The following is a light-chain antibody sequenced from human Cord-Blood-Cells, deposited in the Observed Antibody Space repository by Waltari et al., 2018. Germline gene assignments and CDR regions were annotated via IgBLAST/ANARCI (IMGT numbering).Light chain of an antibody. CDR1: QSVSSSY. J-gene: IGKJ4*01. V-gene: IGKV3-20*01. Sequence: EIVLTQSPGTLSLSPGEIATLSCRASQSVSSSYLAWYQQKPGKAPRLLIYGASRRATGIPGRLSGSGSGKDFTLTISRLEPEDCAVYYCQQYGSSRLTFGGGTKVEIK. CDR2: GAS. CDR3: QQYGSSRLT.